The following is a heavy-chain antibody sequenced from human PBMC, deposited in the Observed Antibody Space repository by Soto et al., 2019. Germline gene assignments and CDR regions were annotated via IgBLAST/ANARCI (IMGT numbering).Heavy chain of an antibody. J-gene: IGHJ3*02. CDR2: ISSSSSYI. CDR1: GFTFSSYS. CDR3: VKRSGQSHDWGTFDI. D-gene: IGHD3-9*01. V-gene: IGHV3-21*01. Sequence: PGGSLRLSCAASGFTFSSYSMNWVRQAPGKGLEWVSSISSSSSYIYYADSVKGRFTISRDNAKNSVYLQMNSLRAEDTAVYYCVKRSGQSHDWGTFDIWGQGAMVTVSS.